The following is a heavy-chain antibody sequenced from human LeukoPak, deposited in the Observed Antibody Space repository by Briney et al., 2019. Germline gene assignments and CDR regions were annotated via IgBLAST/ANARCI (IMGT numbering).Heavy chain of an antibody. CDR1: GFTFDRFT. V-gene: IGHV3-43*01. D-gene: IGHD3-10*02. CDR3: AELGITMIGGV. Sequence: GGSLRLSCAASGFTFDRFTIPWVRQTPGKGLEWVSLINRRGHTFYADSVKGRFTISRDNSRNSVFLQMNSLRAEDTAVYYCAELGITMIGGVWGKGTTVTISS. CDR2: INRRGHT. J-gene: IGHJ6*04.